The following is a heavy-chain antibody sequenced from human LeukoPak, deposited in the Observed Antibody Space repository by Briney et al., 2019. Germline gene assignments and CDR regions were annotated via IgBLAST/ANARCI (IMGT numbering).Heavy chain of an antibody. D-gene: IGHD2-15*01. V-gene: IGHV4-34*01. CDR2: INHSGST. CDR3: ARGDIVVVVAATYFDY. Sequence: SETLSLTCAVYGVSFSGYYWSWIRQPPRKGLEWIGEINHSGSTNYNPSLKSRVTISVDTSKNQFSLKLSSVTAADTAVYYCARGDIVVVVAATYFDYWGQGTLVTVSS. J-gene: IGHJ4*02. CDR1: GVSFSGYY.